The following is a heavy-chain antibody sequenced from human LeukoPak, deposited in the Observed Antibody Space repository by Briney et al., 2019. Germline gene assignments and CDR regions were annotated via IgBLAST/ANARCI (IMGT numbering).Heavy chain of an antibody. V-gene: IGHV3-23*01. CDR2: ISGSAHKI. CDR1: GITFSNYA. J-gene: IGHJ4*02. CDR3: AKSVDYYDSSGFDY. D-gene: IGHD3-22*01. Sequence: GGSLRLSCVASGITFSNYAVSWVRQAPEKGLDWVSVISGSAHKIRYADSVKGRFTISRDNSENIVYLQMNNLRAEDTAVYYCAKSVDYYDSSGFDYWGQGTLVTVSS.